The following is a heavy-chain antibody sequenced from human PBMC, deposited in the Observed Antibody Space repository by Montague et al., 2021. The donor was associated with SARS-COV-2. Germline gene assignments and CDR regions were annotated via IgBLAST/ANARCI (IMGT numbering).Heavy chain of an antibody. CDR2: IYYSGST. CDR3: ARGIARWGQIVHDFDY. V-gene: IGHV4-59*01. CDR1: GGSISSYY. J-gene: IGHJ4*02. Sequence: SETLSLTCTVSGGSISSYYWSWIRQPPGKGLEWIGYIYYSGSTNYNPSLKSRVTISVDTSKNQFSLKLSSVTAADTAVYYCARGIARWGQIVHDFDYWGQGTMDTVSS. D-gene: IGHD3-3*01.